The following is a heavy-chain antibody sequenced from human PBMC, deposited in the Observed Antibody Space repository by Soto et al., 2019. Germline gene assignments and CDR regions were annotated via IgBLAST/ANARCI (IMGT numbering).Heavy chain of an antibody. CDR3: AKVEWAAAGTSDY. CDR2: ISGSGGST. J-gene: IGHJ4*02. V-gene: IGHV3-23*01. CDR1: GGSISSYY. D-gene: IGHD6-13*01. Sequence: ETLSLTCTVSGGSISSYYWSWIRQPPGKGLEWVSAISGSGGSTYYADPVKGRFTISRDNSKNTLYLQMNSLRAEDTAVYYCAKVEWAAAGTSDYWGQGTLVTVSS.